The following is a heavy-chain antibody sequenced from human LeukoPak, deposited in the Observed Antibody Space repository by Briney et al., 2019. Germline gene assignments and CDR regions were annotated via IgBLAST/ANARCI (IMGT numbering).Heavy chain of an antibody. CDR3: ARHSRYSGSYDSGVDFDY. CDR2: IYYSGST. CDR1: GGSISSYY. V-gene: IGHV4-59*08. D-gene: IGHD1-26*01. Sequence: ETLSLTCTVSGGSISSYYWSWIRQPPGKGLEWIGYIYYSGSTNYNPSLKSRVTISVDTSKNQFSLKLSSVTAADTAVYYCARHSRYSGSYDSGVDFDYWGQGTLVTVSS. J-gene: IGHJ4*02.